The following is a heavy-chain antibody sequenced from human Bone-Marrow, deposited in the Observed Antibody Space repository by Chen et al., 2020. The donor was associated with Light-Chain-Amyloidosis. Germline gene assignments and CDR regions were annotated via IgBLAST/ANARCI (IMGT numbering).Heavy chain of an antibody. CDR2: IYTSGST. V-gene: IGHV4-4*07. J-gene: IGHJ6*03. CDR1: GGSISSYY. Sequence: QVQLQESGPGLVKPSETLSLTCTVSGGSISSYYWSWIRQPAGKGLEWIGRIYTSGSTNDNPSLKSRVTMSVDTSKNRCYLKLSYVTAADTAVYYCARSSSSWYEEYYYYYYYMDVWGKGTTVTVSS. D-gene: IGHD6-13*01. CDR3: ARSSSSWYEEYYYYYYYMDV.